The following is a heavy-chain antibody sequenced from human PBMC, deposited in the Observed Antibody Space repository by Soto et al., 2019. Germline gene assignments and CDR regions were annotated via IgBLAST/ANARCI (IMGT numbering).Heavy chain of an antibody. J-gene: IGHJ6*02. D-gene: IGHD3-16*01. V-gene: IGHV1-8*01. CDR2: MNAKSGDT. Sequence: QAHLEQSGAEVKRPGAAVKVSCKASGYTFSDFDINWLRQASGQVPEWMGWMNAKSGDTFFAQRFQGKFNLTWDTSLSTAYMEVGSLTSDDTAMYYCARGNPFNYAGFDVWGQGTTVAVSS. CDR1: GYTFSDFD. CDR3: ARGNPFNYAGFDV.